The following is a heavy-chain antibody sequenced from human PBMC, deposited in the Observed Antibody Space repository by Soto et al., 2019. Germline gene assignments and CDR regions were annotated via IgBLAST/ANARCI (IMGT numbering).Heavy chain of an antibody. CDR2: TRNRPLSYTT. J-gene: IGHJ4*02. Sequence: GGSLRLSCVASGFAFSDHYMDWLRQAPGGGLEWVGRTRNRPLSYTTEYAASVKGRFTISRDDSQNSLYLQMNSLRTDDTAVYYCARGFGGYSGYDYFDCWGQGTLVTVSS. V-gene: IGHV3-72*01. CDR1: GFAFSDHY. D-gene: IGHD5-12*01. CDR3: ARGFGGYSGYDYFDC.